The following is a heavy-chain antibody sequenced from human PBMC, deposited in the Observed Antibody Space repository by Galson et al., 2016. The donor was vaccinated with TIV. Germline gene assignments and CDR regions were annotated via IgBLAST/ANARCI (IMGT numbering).Heavy chain of an antibody. Sequence: SLRLSCAASGFTFSDYGMHWVRQAPGKGLEWVAVISYDGSDQYYAGSVKGRFTISRDNSKNTLYLQMNSLRSDDTATYYCAKDPRLYGDYFLHYFDYWGQGTLVTVSP. V-gene: IGHV3-30*18. CDR2: ISYDGSDQ. J-gene: IGHJ4*02. D-gene: IGHD4-17*01. CDR1: GFTFSDYG. CDR3: AKDPRLYGDYFLHYFDY.